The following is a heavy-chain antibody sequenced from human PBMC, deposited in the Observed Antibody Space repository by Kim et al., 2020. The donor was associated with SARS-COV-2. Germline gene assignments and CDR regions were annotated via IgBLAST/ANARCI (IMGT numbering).Heavy chain of an antibody. V-gene: IGHV3-23*01. CDR2: LSGSGGNT. Sequence: GGSLRLSCAASGFTFSRYAMIWVRQPPGKGLEWVSYLSGSGGNTYYADSVKGRFTISRDNSKNTLFIDMNSLRAEDTATYYCAKDRSYFDILTGANWFDSWGQGTLVTVSS. D-gene: IGHD3-9*01. CDR3: AKDRSYFDILTGANWFDS. CDR1: GFTFSRYA. J-gene: IGHJ5*01.